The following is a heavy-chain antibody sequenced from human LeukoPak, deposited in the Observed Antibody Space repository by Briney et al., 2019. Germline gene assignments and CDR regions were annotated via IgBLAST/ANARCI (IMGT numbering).Heavy chain of an antibody. Sequence: GGSLRLSCAASGFTFSSYEMNWVRQAPGKGLEWVSSISSSSSYIYYADSVKGRFTISRDNAKNSLYLQMNSLRAEDTAVYYCARVNPTVTTFDYWGQGTLVTVSS. CDR1: GFTFSSYE. J-gene: IGHJ4*02. V-gene: IGHV3-21*01. CDR3: ARVNPTVTTFDY. D-gene: IGHD4-17*01. CDR2: ISSSSSYI.